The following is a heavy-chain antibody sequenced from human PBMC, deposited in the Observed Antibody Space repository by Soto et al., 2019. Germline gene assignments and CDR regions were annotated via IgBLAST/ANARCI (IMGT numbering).Heavy chain of an antibody. CDR1: GGSISSSSYY. Sequence: QLQLQESGPGLVKPSETLSLTCTVSGGSISSSSYYWGWIRQPPGKGLEWIGSIYYSGSTYYNPSHQCPVXXXVXXSNSQASLMLSSLTAAATAGYNCADSSTSVVTMDVWGQGTTVTVSS. CDR2: IYYSGST. V-gene: IGHV4-39*07. CDR3: ADSSTSVVTMDV. J-gene: IGHJ6*02. D-gene: IGHD2-21*02.